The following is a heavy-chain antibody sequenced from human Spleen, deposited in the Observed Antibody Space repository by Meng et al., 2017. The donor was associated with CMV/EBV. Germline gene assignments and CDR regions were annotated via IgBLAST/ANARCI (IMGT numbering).Heavy chain of an antibody. CDR2: ISDSAITT. CDR1: GFTFSSYA. J-gene: IGHJ4*02. Sequence: GESLKISCAASGFTFSSYAMSWVRQAPGKGLEWVSGISDSAITTFYADSVKGRFTISRDNSKNTLYLQMNSLRAEDTAVYYCAKERIAARYLVDYWGQGTLVTVSS. CDR3: AKERIAARYLVDY. D-gene: IGHD6-6*01. V-gene: IGHV3-23*01.